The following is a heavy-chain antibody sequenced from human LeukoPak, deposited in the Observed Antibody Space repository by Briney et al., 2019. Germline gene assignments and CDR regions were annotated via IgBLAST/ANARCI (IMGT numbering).Heavy chain of an antibody. CDR1: GYSINNGYY. CDR2: IYHSGST. D-gene: IGHD3-22*01. J-gene: IGHJ4*02. V-gene: IGHV4-38-2*02. Sequence: PSETLSLTCTVSGYSINNGYYWGWIRQPPGKGLEWIGTIYHSGSTYYNPSLKGRVIILVDTSKNQFYLKLSSVTAADTAVYYCARFAAAGTMIPLVDYWGQGTLVTVSS. CDR3: ARFAAAGTMIPLVDY.